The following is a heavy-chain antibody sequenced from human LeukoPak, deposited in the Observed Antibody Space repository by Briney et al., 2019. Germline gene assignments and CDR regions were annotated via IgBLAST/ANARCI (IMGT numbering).Heavy chain of an antibody. J-gene: IGHJ4*02. CDR1: GFSFSENA. CDR3: SGHGSSSY. V-gene: IGHV3-23*01. Sequence: GGSLRLSCATSGFSFSENALSWFRQAPGKGLEWVSDIRSTGDTYYAESVKGRFTISRDNSKNTLYPQMNSLRADDTALYYASGHGSSSYWGQGTLVTVSS. CDR2: IRSTGDT. D-gene: IGHD6-13*01.